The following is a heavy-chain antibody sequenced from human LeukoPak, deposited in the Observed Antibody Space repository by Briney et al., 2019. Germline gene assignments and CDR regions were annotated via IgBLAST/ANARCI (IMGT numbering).Heavy chain of an antibody. Sequence: SETLSLTCTVSGASISSGDYYWTWIRQLPGKGLDWIGYMSYSGSTSYNPSLKSRVIISVDTSKNQLSLKLSSVTAADTAVYYCAREGYNRLDYWGQGTLVTVSS. CDR3: AREGYNRLDY. CDR2: MSYSGST. J-gene: IGHJ4*02. D-gene: IGHD5-24*01. CDR1: GASISSGDYY. V-gene: IGHV4-31*03.